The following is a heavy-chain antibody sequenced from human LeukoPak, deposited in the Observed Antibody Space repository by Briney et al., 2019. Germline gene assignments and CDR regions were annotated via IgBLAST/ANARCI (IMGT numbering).Heavy chain of an antibody. D-gene: IGHD6-25*01. Sequence: PSETLSLTCTVSGGPISSGDYYWSWIRQPPGKGLQWIGYIYYSGSTYYNPSLKSRVTISVDTSKNQFSLKLSSVTAADTAVYYCARGSPTAWFDPWGQGTLVTVSS. CDR2: IYYSGST. V-gene: IGHV4-30-4*01. J-gene: IGHJ5*02. CDR1: GGPISSGDYY. CDR3: ARGSPTAWFDP.